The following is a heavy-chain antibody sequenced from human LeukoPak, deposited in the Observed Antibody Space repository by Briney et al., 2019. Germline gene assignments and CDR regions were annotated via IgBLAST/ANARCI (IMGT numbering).Heavy chain of an antibody. V-gene: IGHV4-59*01. CDR1: GASINTNY. Sequence: PSETLSLTCTVFGASINTNYWSWSRQSPGKGLEFIGYIYSSGSTNYDPSLLSRVTISIETTKNEFSLKLRSVTAADTAVYYCARWIRDSGYDWVFDSWGQGLLVTVSS. J-gene: IGHJ4*02. D-gene: IGHD5-12*01. CDR3: ARWIRDSGYDWVFDS. CDR2: IYSSGST.